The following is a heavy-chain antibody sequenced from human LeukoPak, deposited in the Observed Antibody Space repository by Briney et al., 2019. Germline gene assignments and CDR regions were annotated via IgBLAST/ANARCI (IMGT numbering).Heavy chain of an antibody. D-gene: IGHD2-2*01. Sequence: ASVKVSCKASGYTFTSYYLHWVRQAPGQGLEWMGWINPNSGGTNYAQKFQGRVTMTRDTSISTAYMELSRLRSDDTAVYYCARGYCSSTSCYLYGWFDPWGQGTLVTVSS. V-gene: IGHV1-2*02. CDR3: ARGYCSSTSCYLYGWFDP. J-gene: IGHJ5*02. CDR2: INPNSGGT. CDR1: GYTFTSYY.